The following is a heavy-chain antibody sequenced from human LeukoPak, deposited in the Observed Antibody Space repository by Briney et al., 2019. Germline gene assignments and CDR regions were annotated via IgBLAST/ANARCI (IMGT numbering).Heavy chain of an antibody. V-gene: IGHV3-23*01. CDR3: AKDRYGVRGVSDY. CDR2: ISGSGGST. Sequence: GGSLRLSCAASGFTFSSYWMSWVRQAPGKGLEWVSAISGSGGSTYYADSVKGRFTISRDNSKNTLYLQMNSLRAEDTAVHYCAKDRYGVRGVSDYWGQGTLVTVSS. J-gene: IGHJ4*02. CDR1: GFTFSSYW. D-gene: IGHD3-10*01.